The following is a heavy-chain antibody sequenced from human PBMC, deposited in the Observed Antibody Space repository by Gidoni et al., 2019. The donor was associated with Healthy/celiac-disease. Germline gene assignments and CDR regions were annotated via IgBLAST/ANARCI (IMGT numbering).Heavy chain of an antibody. Sequence: QLQLQESGPGLVKPSETLSLTCTVSGGSISSSSYYWGWSRQPQGKGLEWIGSIYYSGSTYSSPSLKSRVTISVDTSKNQFSLKLSSVTAADTAVYYCARDPQRGDYLFPSDAFDIWGQGTMVTVSS. V-gene: IGHV4-39*07. CDR3: ARDPQRGDYLFPSDAFDI. D-gene: IGHD4-17*01. J-gene: IGHJ3*02. CDR1: GGSISSSSYY. CDR2: IYYSGST.